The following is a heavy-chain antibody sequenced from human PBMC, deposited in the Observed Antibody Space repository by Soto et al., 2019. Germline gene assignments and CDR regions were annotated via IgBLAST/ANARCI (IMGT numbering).Heavy chain of an antibody. V-gene: IGHV3-74*01. D-gene: IGHD3-3*01. Sequence: EVQLVESGGGLVQPGGSLRLSCAASGFTFSSYWMHWVRQAPGKGLVWVSRINSDGSSTSYADSVKGRFTISRDNAKNTLYLQMNSLRAEDTAVYYCAREWVAEFWSGYYTLANWFDPWGQGTLVTVSS. J-gene: IGHJ5*02. CDR2: INSDGSST. CDR1: GFTFSSYW. CDR3: AREWVAEFWSGYYTLANWFDP.